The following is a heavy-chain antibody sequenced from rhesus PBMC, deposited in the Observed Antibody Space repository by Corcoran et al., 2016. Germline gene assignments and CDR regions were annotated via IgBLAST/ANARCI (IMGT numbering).Heavy chain of an antibody. J-gene: IGHJ6*01. V-gene: IGHV4-92*01. D-gene: IGHD4-29*01. CDR1: DGSINSNDW. CDR3: AGVKPGSSYSLDS. Sequence: QVQLQESGPGLVKPSETLSLTCAVSDGSINSNDWWAWIRQPPGKGLEWVGRISGKRGTANANPTLRGRVTITKDPSKNQFSQKRVSVTVADTAIYYCAGVKPGSSYSLDSWGQGVVVSVSS. CDR2: ISGKRGTA.